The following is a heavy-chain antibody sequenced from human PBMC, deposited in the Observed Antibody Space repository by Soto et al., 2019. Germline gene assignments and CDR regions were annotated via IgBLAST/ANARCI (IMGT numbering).Heavy chain of an antibody. J-gene: IGHJ6*02. CDR1: GGSISSYY. D-gene: IGHD3-10*01. V-gene: IGHV4-59*01. CDR2: IYSSGST. Sequence: QVQLQESGPGLVKPSETLSLTCTVSGGSISSYYWSWIRQPPGKGLEWIGYIYSSGSTNYNPSLKSRVTISVDTSKNQFSLKLSSVTAADTAVYYCARGAKGRDGHTRYYYGMDVWGQGTTVTVSS. CDR3: ARGAKGRDGHTRYYYGMDV.